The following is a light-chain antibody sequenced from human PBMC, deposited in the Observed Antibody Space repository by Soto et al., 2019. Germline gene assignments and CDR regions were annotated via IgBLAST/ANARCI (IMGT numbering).Light chain of an antibody. J-gene: IGLJ1*01. CDR3: SSYTSSSTYV. Sequence: QSALTQPASVSGSPGQSIAISCTGARSDVGGYNYVSWYQQHPGKAPGLMIYDVSNRPSGVSDRFSGSKSGNTASLTISGLQAEDEAEYYCSSYTSSSTYVFGTGTKVTVL. CDR2: DVS. V-gene: IGLV2-14*01. CDR1: RSDVGGYNY.